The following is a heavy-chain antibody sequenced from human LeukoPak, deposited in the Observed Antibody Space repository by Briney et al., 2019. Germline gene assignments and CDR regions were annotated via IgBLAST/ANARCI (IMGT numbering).Heavy chain of an antibody. CDR3: GRGHWGLDY. J-gene: IGHJ4*02. CDR2: ISNSGSSI. D-gene: IGHD7-27*01. CDR1: GFTFSDSY. V-gene: IGHV3-11*04. Sequence: GGSLRLSCEDSGFTFSDSYMTWIRQAPGKGLEWVSYISNSGSSIYYADSVKGRFTTSRDNAKSSLYLQMNSLRAEDTAVYYCGRGHWGLDYWGQGALVTVSS.